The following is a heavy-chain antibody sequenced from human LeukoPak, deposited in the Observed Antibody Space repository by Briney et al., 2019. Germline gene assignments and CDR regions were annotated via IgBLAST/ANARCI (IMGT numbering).Heavy chain of an antibody. D-gene: IGHD2-15*01. CDR1: GYTFTSYD. CDR2: VNPNSGNT. CDR3: ARLYCSGGSCYSSYYYYMDV. Sequence: ASVKVSCKASGYTFTSYDINWVRQATGQGLEWMGWVNPNSGNTGYAQKFQGRVTMTRNTSISTAYMELSSLRSEDTAVYYCARLYCSGGSCYSSYYYYMDVWGKGTAVTVSS. V-gene: IGHV1-8*01. J-gene: IGHJ6*03.